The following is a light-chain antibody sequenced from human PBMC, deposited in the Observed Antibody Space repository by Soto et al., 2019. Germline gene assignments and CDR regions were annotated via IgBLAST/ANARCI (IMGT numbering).Light chain of an antibody. Sequence: QSALTQPRSVSGSPGQSVTISCTGTSSDVGGYNYVSWYQQHPGKAPKLMIYDVSKRPSGVPDRFSGSKSGNTASLTISGLQAEDEADYYCCSYGGSYPGVFGVGTKLTVL. CDR3: CSYGGSYPGV. CDR1: SSDVGGYNY. V-gene: IGLV2-11*01. J-gene: IGLJ3*02. CDR2: DVS.